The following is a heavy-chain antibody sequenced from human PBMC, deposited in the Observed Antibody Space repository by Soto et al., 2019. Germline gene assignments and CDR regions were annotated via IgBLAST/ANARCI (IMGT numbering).Heavy chain of an antibody. Sequence: ASVKVSCKASGYTFTGYYMHWVRQAPGQGLEWMGWINPNSGGTNYAQKFQGWVTMTRDTSISTAYMELSRLRSDDTAVYYCARSSNRVGFSPYYGMDVWGQGTTVTVSS. CDR2: INPNSGGT. CDR3: ARSSNRVGFSPYYGMDV. D-gene: IGHD3-3*01. V-gene: IGHV1-2*04. CDR1: GYTFTGYY. J-gene: IGHJ6*02.